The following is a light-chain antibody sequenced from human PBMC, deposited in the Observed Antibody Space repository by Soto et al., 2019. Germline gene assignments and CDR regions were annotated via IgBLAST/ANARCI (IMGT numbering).Light chain of an antibody. CDR1: SSDVGDYNY. CDR2: EVS. J-gene: IGLJ1*01. CDR3: SSLTTSFTYV. Sequence: QSALTQPASVSGSPGQSVAISCTGTSSDVGDYNYVSWYQQHPGKAPKLLLSEVSNRPSGVSDRFSGSKSGNTASLTISGLQAEDEADYYCSSLTTSFTYVFGTGTKVTVL. V-gene: IGLV2-14*01.